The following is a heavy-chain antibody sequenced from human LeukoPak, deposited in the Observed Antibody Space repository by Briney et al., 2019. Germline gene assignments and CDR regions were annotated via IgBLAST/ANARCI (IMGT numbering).Heavy chain of an antibody. V-gene: IGHV4-59*12. D-gene: IGHD3-10*01. CDR2: IYYSGST. CDR3: ARSYYYGSGSYAHAFDI. J-gene: IGHJ3*02. Sequence: PSETLSLTCTVSGGSISSYYWSWIRQPPGKGLEWIGYIYYSGSTNYNPSLKSRVTISVDKSKNQFSLKLSSVTAADTAVYYCARSYYYGSGSYAHAFDIWGQGTMVTVSS. CDR1: GGSISSYY.